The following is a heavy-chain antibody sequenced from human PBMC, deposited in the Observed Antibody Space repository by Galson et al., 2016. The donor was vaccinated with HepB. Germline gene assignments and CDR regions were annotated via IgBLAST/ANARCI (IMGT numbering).Heavy chain of an antibody. D-gene: IGHD3-10*01. CDR3: TQAGGDY. CDR1: GLTFSEAW. V-gene: IGHV3-15*01. CDR2: IKNKAEGGTT. Sequence: SLRLSCAASGLTFSEAWISWVRQAPGKGLEWVGHIKNKAEGGTTDYAAAVRDRFSISRDDAKNTVYLQMNSLKTEDTAVYYCTQAGGDYWGQGALVTVSS. J-gene: IGHJ4*02.